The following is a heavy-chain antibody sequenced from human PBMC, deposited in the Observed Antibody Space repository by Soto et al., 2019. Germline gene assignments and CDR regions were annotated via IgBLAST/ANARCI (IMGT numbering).Heavy chain of an antibody. CDR3: ARAVVVAPNDAFDI. D-gene: IGHD2-15*01. Sequence: GGSLRLSCAASGFTFSSYGMHWVRQAPGKGLEWVAVIWYDGSNKYYADSVKGRFTISRDNSKNTLYLQMNSLRAEDTAVYYCARAVVVAPNDAFDIWGQGTMVTVAS. J-gene: IGHJ3*02. V-gene: IGHV3-33*01. CDR1: GFTFSSYG. CDR2: IWYDGSNK.